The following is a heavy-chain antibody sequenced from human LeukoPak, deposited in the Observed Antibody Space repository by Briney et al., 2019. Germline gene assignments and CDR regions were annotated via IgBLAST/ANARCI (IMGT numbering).Heavy chain of an antibody. CDR3: ARDAFPGVVGPYLWYFDY. D-gene: IGHD1-26*01. Sequence: PGRSLRLSCAVSGFTFDDYALHWVRHVPGKGLEWVSGISWNSETIGYADSVKGRFTISRDNAKNTLYLQMNSLRAGDTAVYYCARDAFPGVVGPYLWYFDYWGQGTLVTVSS. CDR2: ISWNSETI. CDR1: GFTFDDYA. J-gene: IGHJ4*02. V-gene: IGHV3-9*01.